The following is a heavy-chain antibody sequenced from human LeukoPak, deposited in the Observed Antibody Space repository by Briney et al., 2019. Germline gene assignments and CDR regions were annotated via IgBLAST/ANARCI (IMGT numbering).Heavy chain of an antibody. CDR1: GITLSNYG. V-gene: IGHV3-23*01. CDR2: ISGSGGRT. Sequence: GGSLRLSCAVSGITLSNYGMSWVRQAPGEGLEWVAGISGSGGRTNYADAVKGRFTISRDNAKTTLFLPMNSLSVEDTAVYFCAKRGVVIRVILVGFHKEAYYFDSWGQGALVTVSS. J-gene: IGHJ4*02. D-gene: IGHD3-22*01. CDR3: AKRGVVIRVILVGFHKEAYYFDS.